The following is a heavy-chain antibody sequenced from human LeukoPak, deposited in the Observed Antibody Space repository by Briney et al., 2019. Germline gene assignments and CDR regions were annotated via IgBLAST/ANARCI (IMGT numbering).Heavy chain of an antibody. Sequence: QPGRSLRLSCAASGFTFSSYGMHWVRQAPGKGLEWVAVIWYDGTNKYYADSVKGRFTISRDNSKNTLYLQMNSLRAEDTAVYYCARDHTMVRGVMDYWGQGTLVTVSS. J-gene: IGHJ4*02. CDR2: IWYDGTNK. V-gene: IGHV3-33*01. CDR1: GFTFSSYG. D-gene: IGHD3-10*01. CDR3: ARDHTMVRGVMDY.